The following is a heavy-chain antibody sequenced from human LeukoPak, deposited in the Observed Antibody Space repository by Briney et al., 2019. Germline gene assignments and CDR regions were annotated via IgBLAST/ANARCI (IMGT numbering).Heavy chain of an antibody. CDR3: ARDNHYYSSGTYYPHPFDY. CDR2: IIPIFGTA. J-gene: IGHJ4*02. Sequence: SVKVSCKSSGGTFSSYAISWARQAPGQGLEWMGGIIPIFGTANYAQKFQGRVTITADESTSTAYMELSSLRSEDTAVYYCARDNHYYSSGTYYPHPFDYWGQGTLVTVSS. V-gene: IGHV1-69*13. CDR1: GGTFSSYA. D-gene: IGHD3-10*01.